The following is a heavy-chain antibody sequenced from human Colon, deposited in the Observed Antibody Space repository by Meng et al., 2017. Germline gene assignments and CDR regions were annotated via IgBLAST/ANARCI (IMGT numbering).Heavy chain of an antibody. D-gene: IGHD3-10*01. J-gene: IGHJ4*02. Sequence: VQVTGSGPGRVKPSRTLSLPCRVSGAPIRGGGYYWGWSRQVPGKGLDLIGYIYYSENTYYKPSLQSRAIISVDTSKNEFSLRLSSVSAADTAVYYCARRYGSGTYPFNFWGQGILVTVSS. CDR1: GAPIRGGGYY. V-gene: IGHV4-31*03. CDR2: IYYSENT. CDR3: ARRYGSGTYPFNF.